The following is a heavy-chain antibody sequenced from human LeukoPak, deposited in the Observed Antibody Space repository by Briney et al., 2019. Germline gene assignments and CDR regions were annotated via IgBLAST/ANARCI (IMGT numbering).Heavy chain of an antibody. CDR2: INPNSGGT. D-gene: IGHD6-13*01. CDR3: ARDKRPYSSSPLNWFDP. CDR1: GYTFTSYG. J-gene: IGHJ5*02. V-gene: IGHV1-2*02. Sequence: APVKVSCKASGYTFTSYGISWVRQAPGQGLEWMGWINPNSGGTNYAQKFQGRVTMTRDTSISTAYMELSRLRSDDTAVYYCARDKRPYSSSPLNWFDPWGQGTLVTVSS.